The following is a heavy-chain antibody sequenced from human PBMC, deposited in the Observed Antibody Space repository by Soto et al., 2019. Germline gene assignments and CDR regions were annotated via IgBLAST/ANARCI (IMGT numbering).Heavy chain of an antibody. CDR3: ARGNEVIIGAMDV. CDR1: GYRFETYA. Sequence: QVQLVQSGAEVKKPGASVKVSCKSSGYRFETYAISWVRPAPGQGLEWMGWIRAYNIDTYYAQKFQDRVTMTTDTSTGTAYMEQRSLRSDDTAGNYCARGNEVIIGAMDVWGQGNTVTVSS. V-gene: IGHV1-18*01. CDR2: IRAYNIDT. D-gene: IGHD3-10*01. J-gene: IGHJ6*02.